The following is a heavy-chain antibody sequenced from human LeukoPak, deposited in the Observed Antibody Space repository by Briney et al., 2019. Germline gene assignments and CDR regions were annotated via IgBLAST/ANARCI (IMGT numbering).Heavy chain of an antibody. CDR1: GFTFSSYA. D-gene: IGHD1-1*01. CDR2: IWLDGSNK. CDR3: VRDPSGSGFAFDS. Sequence: SGRSLRLSCAASGFTFSSYAMHWVRQAPGKGLEWVAFIWLDGSNKHYADSVKGRFTISRDNSEDTLYLQMNSLRAEDTAVYYCVRDPSGSGFAFDSWGQGALVTVSS. J-gene: IGHJ4*02. V-gene: IGHV3-33*08.